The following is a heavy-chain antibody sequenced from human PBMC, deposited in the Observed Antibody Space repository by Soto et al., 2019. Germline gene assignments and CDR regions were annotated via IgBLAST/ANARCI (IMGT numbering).Heavy chain of an antibody. V-gene: IGHV2-5*02. J-gene: IGHJ4*02. CDR1: GLSLSTSGVG. CDR2: IDWDDDK. CDR3: AHALGDYPGRYYVDH. D-gene: IGHD4-17*01. Sequence: QITLKESGPTLVKPTQTLTLTCTFSGLSLSTSGVGVGWIRQPPGKALEWLALIDWDDDKRYSPSLKSRLTITKDTPNNQVVLTMNNMDAVDTATYYCAHALGDYPGRYYVDHWGQGNLVTGSS.